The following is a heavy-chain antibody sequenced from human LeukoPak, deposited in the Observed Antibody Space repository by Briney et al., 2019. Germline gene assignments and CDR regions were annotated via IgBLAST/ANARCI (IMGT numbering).Heavy chain of an antibody. Sequence: ASVKVSCKAPGYTFTSYYMHWVRQAPGQGLEWMGIINPSGGSTSYAQKFQGRVTMTRDMSTSTVYMELSSLRSEDTAVYYCARNLVAGDYYYYYMDVWGKGTTVTVSS. CDR1: GYTFTSYY. V-gene: IGHV1-46*01. D-gene: IGHD6-19*01. CDR2: INPSGGST. J-gene: IGHJ6*03. CDR3: ARNLVAGDYYYYYMDV.